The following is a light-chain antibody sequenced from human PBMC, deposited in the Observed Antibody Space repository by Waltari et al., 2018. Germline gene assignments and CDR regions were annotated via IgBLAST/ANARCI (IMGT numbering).Light chain of an antibody. J-gene: IGKJ3*01. CDR3: QQRSKSFT. Sequence: EIVLKQSPATLSLSPGDRATLSCRASQSISSYLACYQQKPGQAPRLLIYDASTRATGIPARFSGSESVTDFTLTISSLEPEDFAIYYCQQRSKSFTFGPGTKVDMK. V-gene: IGKV3-11*01. CDR2: DAS. CDR1: QSISSY.